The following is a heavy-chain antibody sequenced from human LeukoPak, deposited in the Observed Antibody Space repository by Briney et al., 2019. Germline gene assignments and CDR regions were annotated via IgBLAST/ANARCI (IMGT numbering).Heavy chain of an antibody. CDR3: ARRYPRSGSGSLRYFDY. V-gene: IGHV4-39*01. Sequence: SETLSLTCTVSGDSINSSSYFWGWIRQPPGKGLEWIGSIYYSGSTYYNPSLKSRVTISVDTSKIQFSLKLRSVTAADTAVYYCARRYPRSGSGSLRYFDYWGQGTLVTVSS. D-gene: IGHD1-26*01. CDR1: GDSINSSSYF. CDR2: IYYSGST. J-gene: IGHJ4*02.